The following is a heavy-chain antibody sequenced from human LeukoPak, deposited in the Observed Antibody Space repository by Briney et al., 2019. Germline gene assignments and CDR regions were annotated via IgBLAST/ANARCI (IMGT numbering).Heavy chain of an antibody. J-gene: IGHJ4*02. D-gene: IGHD1-26*01. V-gene: IGHV1-2*02. CDR2: ILPNSGGT. CDR3: SRHGPSGSYMASDY. CDR1: GYTFSGYH. Sequence: GDSVKVSCKASGYTFSGYHIHWVRQAPGQGLEWMGWILPNSGGTHYGQKFQGRVTMTGDTSINTAYIELTRLTSDDTAVYYCSRHGPSGSYMASDYWGQGTLVTVSS.